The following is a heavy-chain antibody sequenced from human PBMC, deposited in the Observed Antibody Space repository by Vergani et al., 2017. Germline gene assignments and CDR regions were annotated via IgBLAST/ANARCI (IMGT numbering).Heavy chain of an antibody. CDR3: AKDAMIVVVVYFDY. D-gene: IGHD3-22*01. V-gene: IGHV3-30-3*01. J-gene: IGHJ4*02. CDR1: GFTFSSYA. Sequence: QVQLVESGGGVVQPGRSLRLSCAASGFTFSSYAMHWVRQAPGKGLEWVAVISYDGSNKYYADSVKGRFTISRDNSKNTLYLQMNSLRAEDTAVYYCAKDAMIVVVVYFDYWGQGTLVTVSS. CDR2: ISYDGSNK.